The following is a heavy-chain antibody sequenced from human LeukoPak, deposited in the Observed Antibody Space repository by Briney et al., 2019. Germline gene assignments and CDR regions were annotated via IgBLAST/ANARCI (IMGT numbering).Heavy chain of an antibody. D-gene: IGHD3-16*02. Sequence: SETLSLTCTVSGGSISSYYWSWIRQPPGKGLEWLGYIYYSGNTNYNPSLKSRVTISVDTSKNQFSLNLSSVTAADTAVYYCARLADYRYHYFDYGGQGTLVTVSS. J-gene: IGHJ4*02. CDR1: GGSISSYY. CDR2: IYYSGNT. CDR3: ARLADYRYHYFDY. V-gene: IGHV4-59*08.